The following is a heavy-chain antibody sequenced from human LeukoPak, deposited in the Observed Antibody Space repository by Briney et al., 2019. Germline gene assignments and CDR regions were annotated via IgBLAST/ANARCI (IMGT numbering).Heavy chain of an antibody. J-gene: IGHJ4*02. V-gene: IGHV4-34*01. Sequence: SETLSLTCAVYGGSFSGYYWSWIRQSPGKGLEWIGEINRSGSTSYNPSLKSRVTISVDTSKNQFSLKVNSVTAADTAVYYCARGTWNTRFGYWGQGTLVTVSP. D-gene: IGHD1/OR15-1a*01. CDR3: ARGTWNTRFGY. CDR2: INRSGST. CDR1: GGSFSGYY.